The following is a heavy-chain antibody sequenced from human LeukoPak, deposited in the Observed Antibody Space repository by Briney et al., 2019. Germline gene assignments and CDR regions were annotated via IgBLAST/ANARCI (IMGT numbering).Heavy chain of an antibody. D-gene: IGHD3-22*01. CDR2: IWSDGSNK. Sequence: PGGSLRLSCAASEFTLSSYGMHWVRQAPGKGLEWVAIIWSDGSNKYYADSVKGRFTISRDSSRNTLYLQLNSLRAEDTAVYYCARAMALIVDYWGQGTLVTVSS. CDR3: ARAMALIVDY. J-gene: IGHJ4*02. CDR1: EFTLSSYG. V-gene: IGHV3-33*01.